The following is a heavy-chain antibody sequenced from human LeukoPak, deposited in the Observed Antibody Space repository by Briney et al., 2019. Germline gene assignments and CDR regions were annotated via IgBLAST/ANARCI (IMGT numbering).Heavy chain of an antibody. V-gene: IGHV4-34*01. CDR3: ARGNGGSYYRPYNWFDP. CDR1: GGSISSYY. CDR2: INHSGST. J-gene: IGHJ5*02. D-gene: IGHD1-26*01. Sequence: SETLSLTCTVSGGSISSYYWSWIRQPPGKGLEWTGEINHSGSTNYNPSLKSRVTISVDTSKNQFSLKLSSVTAADTAVYYCARGNGGSYYRPYNWFDPWGQGTLVTVSS.